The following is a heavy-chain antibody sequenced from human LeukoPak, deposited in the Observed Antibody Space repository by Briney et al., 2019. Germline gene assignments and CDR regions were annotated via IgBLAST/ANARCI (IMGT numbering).Heavy chain of an antibody. CDR1: GYTFTDYN. J-gene: IGHJ4*02. V-gene: IGHV1-2*02. Sequence: ASVKVSCKTSGYTFTDYNIHWVRQAPGQGLEWMRWISPNSGGTNYAQRFQGMVTMTRDTSISTAYMDLSSLKSDDTATYYCSVWFGELSHWGPGTLVTVSS. CDR2: ISPNSGGT. D-gene: IGHD3-10*01. CDR3: SVWFGELSH.